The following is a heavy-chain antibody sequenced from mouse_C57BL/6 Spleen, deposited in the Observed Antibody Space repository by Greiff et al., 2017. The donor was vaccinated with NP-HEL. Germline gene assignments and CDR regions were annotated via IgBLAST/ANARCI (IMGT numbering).Heavy chain of an antibody. V-gene: IGHV2-5*01. D-gene: IGHD2-1*01. CDR3: AKNYGNYDYAMDY. CDR2: IWRGGST. J-gene: IGHJ4*01. Sequence: VQLQQSGPGLVQPSQSLSITCTVSGFSLTSYGVHWVRQSPGKGLEWLGVIWRGGSTDYNAAFMSRLSITKDNSKSQVFFKMNSLQADDTAIYYCAKNYGNYDYAMDYWGQGTSVTVSS. CDR1: GFSLTSYG.